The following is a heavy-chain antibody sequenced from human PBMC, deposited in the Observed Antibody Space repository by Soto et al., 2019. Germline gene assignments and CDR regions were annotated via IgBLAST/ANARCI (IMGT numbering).Heavy chain of an antibody. CDR2: ISYDGSNK. D-gene: IGHD1-26*01. Sequence: QVQLVESGGGVVQPGRSLRLSCAASGFTFSSYGMHWVRQAPGKGLEWVAVISYDGSNKYYADSVKGRFTISRDNSKNTLYLQMTSLRAEDTAVYYWAKDWDQYGSLPYYFDYWGQGTLVTVSS. CDR3: AKDWDQYGSLPYYFDY. V-gene: IGHV3-30*18. J-gene: IGHJ4*02. CDR1: GFTFSSYG.